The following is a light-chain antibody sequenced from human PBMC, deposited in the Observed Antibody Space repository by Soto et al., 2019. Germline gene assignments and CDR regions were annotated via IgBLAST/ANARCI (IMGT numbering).Light chain of an antibody. CDR2: GPS. CDR3: QQYDSSPYT. Sequence: EIVLTQSPGTLSLSPGERATLSCRASQSITNSYLAWYQQKPGQAPRLLIYGPSSRATGIPDRFSGSGSGTDFTLTISRLEPEDFAVYYCQQYDSSPYTFGQGTKLEIK. V-gene: IGKV3-20*01. J-gene: IGKJ2*01. CDR1: QSITNSY.